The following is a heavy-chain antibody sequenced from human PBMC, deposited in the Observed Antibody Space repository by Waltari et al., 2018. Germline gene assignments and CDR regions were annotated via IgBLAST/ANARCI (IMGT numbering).Heavy chain of an antibody. Sequence: QVQLQESGPVLVKPSDTLSLTCSVSAFSISRFYWVWIRPPAGKGQEWIGSINKSGRNTTNHAPKGRVTMSLETAKKQFSLKLRTMSDADTAGYYYESTAQGTSRGVHGVYDLGGQGTLVTVSS. CDR2: INKSGRN. V-gene: IGHV4-4*07. D-gene: IGHD2-2*01. J-gene: IGHJ5*02. CDR3: ESTAQGTSRGVHGVYDL. CDR1: AFSISRFY.